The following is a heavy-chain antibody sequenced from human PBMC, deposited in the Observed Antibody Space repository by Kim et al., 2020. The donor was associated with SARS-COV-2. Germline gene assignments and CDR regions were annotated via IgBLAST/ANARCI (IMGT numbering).Heavy chain of an antibody. V-gene: IGHV1-3*01. J-gene: IGHJ4*02. Sequence: YSQKFQGRVTITRDTSASTAYMELSSLRSEDTAVYYCHFRGSSEYDDHGYWGQGTLVTVSS. D-gene: IGHD3-16*01. CDR3: HFRGSSEYDDHGY.